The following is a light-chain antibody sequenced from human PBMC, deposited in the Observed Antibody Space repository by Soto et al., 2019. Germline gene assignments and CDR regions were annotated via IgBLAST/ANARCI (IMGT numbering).Light chain of an antibody. Sequence: QSALTQPPSASGTPGQRITISCSGSSSNIGDNPVNWYQQLPGAAPKLLIYINDQRPSGVPDRFSGSKSGTSASPAISGLQPEDEADYYCAAWDDSLNALFGTGTKVTVL. CDR3: AAWDDSLNAL. J-gene: IGLJ1*01. CDR2: IND. V-gene: IGLV1-44*01. CDR1: SSNIGDNP.